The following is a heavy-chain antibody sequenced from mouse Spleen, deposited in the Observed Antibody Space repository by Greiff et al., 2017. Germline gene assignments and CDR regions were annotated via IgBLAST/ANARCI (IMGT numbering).Heavy chain of an antibody. CDR1: GYTFTGYW. J-gene: IGHJ4*01. D-gene: IGHD1-1*01. CDR3: SLITTVVARYYAMDY. Sequence: SGAELMKPGASVKLSCKATGYTFTGYWIEWVKQRPGHGLEWIGEILPGSGSTNYNEKFKGKATFTADTSSNTAYMQLSSLTTEDSAIYYCSLITTVVARYYAMDYWGQGTSVTVSS. CDR2: ILPGSGST. V-gene: IGHV1-9*01.